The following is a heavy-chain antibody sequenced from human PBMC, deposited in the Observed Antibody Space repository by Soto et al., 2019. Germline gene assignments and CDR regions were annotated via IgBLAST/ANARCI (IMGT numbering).Heavy chain of an antibody. J-gene: IGHJ4*02. CDR2: ISGSGDST. CDR3: ASGGPGSHFDY. Sequence: EVQLLDSGGGLVQPGGSLRLSCAASGFTFSSYAMNWVRQAPGKGLEWVSVISGSGDSTYYADSVKGRFTISRDNSKNTLYLQMNGLRTEDTAVYYCASGGPGSHFDYWGQGTLVTVSS. D-gene: IGHD2-15*01. CDR1: GFTFSSYA. V-gene: IGHV3-23*01.